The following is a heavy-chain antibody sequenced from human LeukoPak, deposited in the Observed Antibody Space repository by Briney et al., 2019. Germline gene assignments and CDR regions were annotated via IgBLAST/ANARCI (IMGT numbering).Heavy chain of an antibody. CDR3: AGYGSGIWSFDY. CDR1: GGTFSSYA. D-gene: IGHD3-10*01. CDR2: IIPIFGTA. V-gene: IGHV1-69*01. J-gene: IGHJ4*02. Sequence: ASVNVSCKASGGTFSSYAISWVRQAPGQGLEWMGGIIPIFGTANYAQKFQGRVTITADESTSTAYMELSSLRSEDTAVYYCAGYGSGIWSFDYWGQGTLVTVSS.